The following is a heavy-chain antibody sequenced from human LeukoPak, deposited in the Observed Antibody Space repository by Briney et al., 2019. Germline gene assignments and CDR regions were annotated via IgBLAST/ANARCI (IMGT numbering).Heavy chain of an antibody. D-gene: IGHD7-27*01. Sequence: GGSLTLSCAASGFTLSSYSMNWVRQAPGKGLEWVSYISSTSNTIYYADAVKGRFTIPRDNAKNSLYLQMNSLRDEDTAVYYCARDWGSSDYWGQGTLVTVSS. CDR1: GFTLSSYS. V-gene: IGHV3-48*02. CDR3: ARDWGSSDY. CDR2: ISSTSNTI. J-gene: IGHJ4*02.